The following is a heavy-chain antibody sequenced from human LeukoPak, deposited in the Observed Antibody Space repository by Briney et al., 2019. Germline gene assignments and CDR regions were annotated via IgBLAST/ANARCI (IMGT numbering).Heavy chain of an antibody. D-gene: IGHD4-23*01. J-gene: IGHJ4*02. CDR1: GFTFSDYY. Sequence: GGSLRPSCAASGFTFSDYYMSWIRQAPGKGLEWVSYISSSGSTIYYADSVKGRFTISRDNAKNSLYLQMNSLRAEDTAVYYCARVPYGGNSLYFDYWGQGTLVTVSS. CDR2: ISSSGSTI. CDR3: ARVPYGGNSLYFDY. V-gene: IGHV3-11*01.